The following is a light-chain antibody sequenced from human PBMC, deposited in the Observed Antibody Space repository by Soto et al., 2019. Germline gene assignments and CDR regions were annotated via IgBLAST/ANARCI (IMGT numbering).Light chain of an antibody. CDR2: GTS. J-gene: IGKJ2*01. V-gene: IGKV3-20*01. CDR1: QTISSNY. CDR3: QQYVVSPYA. Sequence: EIVLTLSPGTLSLSPGERATLSCRASQTISSNYLAWYQQKRGQAPRLLIYGTSTRATGIPDRFSGSGSGTDFTLTISRLEPEDLAVYYCQQYVVSPYAFGQGTKLEIK.